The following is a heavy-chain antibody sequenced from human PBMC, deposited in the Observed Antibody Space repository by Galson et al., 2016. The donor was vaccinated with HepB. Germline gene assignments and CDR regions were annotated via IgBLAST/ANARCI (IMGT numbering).Heavy chain of an antibody. CDR2: IYCGDSDT. J-gene: IGHJ4*02. CDR1: GYKFTNYW. Sequence: QSGAEVKKPGESLKISCNGSGYKFTNYWIAWVRQMPGKGLEWMGIIYCGDSDTRYSPSFQGQVTITADKSINTAYLQCSSLKAWNTAMYYCARRGDSATRDHDHWGQGTLVTVSS. D-gene: IGHD1-26*01. CDR3: ARRGDSATRDHDH. V-gene: IGHV5-51*01.